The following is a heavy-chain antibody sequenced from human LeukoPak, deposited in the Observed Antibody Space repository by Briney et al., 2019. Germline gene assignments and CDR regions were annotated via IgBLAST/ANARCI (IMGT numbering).Heavy chain of an antibody. CDR2: ISGSGGST. J-gene: IGHJ4*02. CDR1: GFTFSSYA. D-gene: IGHD2-15*01. V-gene: IGHV3-23*01. CDR3: AKDSSGYCSGGSCYLSRASDY. Sequence: GGSLRLSCAASGFTFSSYAMSWVRQAPGKGLEWVSAISGSGGSTYYADSVKGRFTISRDNSKNTLYLQMNSLRAEDTAVYYCAKDSSGYCSGGSCYLSRASDYWGQGTLVTVSS.